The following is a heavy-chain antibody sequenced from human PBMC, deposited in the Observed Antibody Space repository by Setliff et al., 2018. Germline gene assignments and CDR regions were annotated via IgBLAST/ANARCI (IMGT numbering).Heavy chain of an antibody. J-gene: IGHJ3*02. CDR3: ARTMYSSSWYGAFDI. Sequence: LSLTCTVSGGSISSYYWNWIRQPPGKGLEWIGYIHYSGSPNYHPSLKIRVSTSVDTSQNQISLKLSSVTAADTAVYYCARTMYSSSWYGAFDIWGQGTMVTVSS. CDR1: GGSISSYY. D-gene: IGHD6-13*01. CDR2: IHYSGSP. V-gene: IGHV4-59*01.